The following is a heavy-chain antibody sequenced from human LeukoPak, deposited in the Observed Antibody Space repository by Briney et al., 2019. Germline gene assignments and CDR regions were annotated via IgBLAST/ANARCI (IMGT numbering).Heavy chain of an antibody. V-gene: IGHV3-48*04. Sequence: PGGSLRLSCAASGFTFNSFGMSWVRQAPGKGLEWLSYISSSSSTIYYADSVRGRFTISRDNAKNSLYLQMNSLRAEDTAVYYCARELGSYSSSSQGDYLGQGTLVTVSS. J-gene: IGHJ4*02. CDR2: ISSSSSTI. D-gene: IGHD6-6*01. CDR3: ARELGSYSSSSQGDY. CDR1: GFTFNSFG.